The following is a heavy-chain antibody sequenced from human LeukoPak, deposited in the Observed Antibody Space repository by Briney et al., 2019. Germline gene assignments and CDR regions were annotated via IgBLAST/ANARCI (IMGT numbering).Heavy chain of an antibody. V-gene: IGHV1-8*01. CDR3: ARGREDGYNSWNY. D-gene: IGHD5-24*01. CDR1: GYTFSSND. J-gene: IGHJ4*02. Sequence: ASVKVSCKASGYTFSSNDINWVRQATGQGLEWMGWMNPHSGNTGYAQKFQGRVTITGNSSISTAYMELSSLRSEDTAVYYCARGREDGYNSWNYWGQGTLVTVSS. CDR2: MNPHSGNT.